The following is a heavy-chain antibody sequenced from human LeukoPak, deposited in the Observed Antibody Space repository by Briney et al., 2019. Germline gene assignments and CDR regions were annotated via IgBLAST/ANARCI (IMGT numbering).Heavy chain of an antibody. J-gene: IGHJ3*02. CDR1: GYTLTELS. CDR2: FDPEDGET. CDR3: ATLVPYGDYGPAFDI. Sequence: ASVKVSCKFSGYTLTELSMHWVRQAPGKGLEWMGGFDPEDGETIYAQKFQGRVTMTEDTSTDTAYMELSSLRSEDTAVYYCATLVPYGDYGPAFDIWGQGTMVTVSS. V-gene: IGHV1-24*01. D-gene: IGHD4-17*01.